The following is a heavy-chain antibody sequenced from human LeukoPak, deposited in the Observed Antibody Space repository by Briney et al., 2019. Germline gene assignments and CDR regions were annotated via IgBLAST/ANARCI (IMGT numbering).Heavy chain of an antibody. CDR1: GITFSSYA. D-gene: IGHD3-10*01. Sequence: GGSLRLSCAASGITFSSYAVSRVRQAPGKGLEWVSAISGSGTTTYYADSVKGRFTISRDNSKNTLYLQMNSLRVEDTAVYYCAKHLTPSGFDYWGQGTLVTVSS. J-gene: IGHJ4*02. V-gene: IGHV3-23*01. CDR3: AKHLTPSGFDY. CDR2: ISGSGTTT.